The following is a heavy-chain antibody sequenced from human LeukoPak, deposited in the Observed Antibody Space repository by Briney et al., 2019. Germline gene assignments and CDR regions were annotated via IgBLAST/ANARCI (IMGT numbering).Heavy chain of an antibody. CDR1: GGSISSSSYY. Sequence: KPSETLSLTCTVSGGSISSSSYYWGWIRQPPGKGLEWIGSIYYSGSTYYNPSLKSRVTISVDTSKNQFSLKLSSVTAADTAVYYCARERWELLPTMGYYYYYMDVWGKGTTVTISS. V-gene: IGHV4-39*07. D-gene: IGHD1-26*01. CDR3: ARERWELLPTMGYYYYYMDV. CDR2: IYYSGST. J-gene: IGHJ6*03.